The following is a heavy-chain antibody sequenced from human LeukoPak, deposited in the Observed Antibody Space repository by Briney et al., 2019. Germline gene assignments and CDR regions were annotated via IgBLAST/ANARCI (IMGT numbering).Heavy chain of an antibody. D-gene: IGHD2-2*01. CDR3: ARDLSPPGYCSSTSCSSFDY. CDR1: GFTFSSYA. J-gene: IGHJ4*02. Sequence: GGSLRLSCAASGFTFSSYAMSWVRQAPGKGLEWVSAISGSGGSTYYADSVKGRFTISRDNSKNTLYLQMNSLRAEDTAVYYCARDLSPPGYCSSTSCSSFDYWGQGTLVTVSS. CDR2: ISGSGGST. V-gene: IGHV3-23*01.